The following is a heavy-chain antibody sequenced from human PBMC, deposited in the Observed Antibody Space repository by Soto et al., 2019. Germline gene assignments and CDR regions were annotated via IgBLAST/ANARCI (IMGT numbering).Heavy chain of an antibody. CDR3: VRGRDSWRIINY. J-gene: IGHJ4*02. CDR1: GYTFTNYE. Sequence: DSVKVSCKASGYTFTNYEIHWVRQATGQGLEWMGWINPDSDYTGYAQNFQGRVTMTTDTSINTAYMELSSLRSEDTAVYYCVRGRDSWRIINYWGQGTLVTVSS. V-gene: IGHV1-8*01. CDR2: INPDSDYT. D-gene: IGHD3-3*01.